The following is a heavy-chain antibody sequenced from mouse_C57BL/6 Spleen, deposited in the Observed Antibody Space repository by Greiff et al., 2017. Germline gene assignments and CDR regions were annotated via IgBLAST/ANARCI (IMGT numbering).Heavy chain of an antibody. CDR3: ARSDYYGSVNFDV. Sequence: QVQLQQPGAELVKPGASVKLSCKASGYTFTSYWMHWVKQRPGQGLEWIGMIHPNSGSTNYNEKFKSKATLTVDKSSSTAYMQLSSLTSEDSAVYYCARSDYYGSVNFDVWGTGTTVTVSS. J-gene: IGHJ1*03. V-gene: IGHV1-64*01. CDR1: GYTFTSYW. CDR2: IHPNSGST. D-gene: IGHD1-1*01.